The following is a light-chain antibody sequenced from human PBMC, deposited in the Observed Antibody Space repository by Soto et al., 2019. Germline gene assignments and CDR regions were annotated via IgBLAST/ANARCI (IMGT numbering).Light chain of an antibody. J-gene: IGKJ1*01. CDR3: QQRSNWPTWT. Sequence: EMLVTQSPATLSWSPGERATLSCTASQSVSSYLALYQQKPGQAPRLLIYDASNRATGIPARFSGSGSGTDFTLTISSLEPEDFAVYYCQQRSNWPTWTFGQGTKVDIK. CDR1: QSVSSY. V-gene: IGKV3-11*01. CDR2: DAS.